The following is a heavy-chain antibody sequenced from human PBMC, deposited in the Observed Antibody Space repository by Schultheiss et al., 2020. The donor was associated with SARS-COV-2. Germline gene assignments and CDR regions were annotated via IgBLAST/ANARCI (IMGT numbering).Heavy chain of an antibody. V-gene: IGHV4-61*01. CDR2: IYHSGST. Sequence: SETLSLTCTVSGGSVNSGNSYWSWIRQPPGKGLEWIGYIYHSGSTDYNPSLKSRVTISVDTSKNQFSLKLSSVTAADTAVYYCARNLRSSWYGVVWFDPWGQGTLVTVSS. J-gene: IGHJ5*02. CDR1: GGSVNSGNSY. D-gene: IGHD6-13*01. CDR3: ARNLRSSWYGVVWFDP.